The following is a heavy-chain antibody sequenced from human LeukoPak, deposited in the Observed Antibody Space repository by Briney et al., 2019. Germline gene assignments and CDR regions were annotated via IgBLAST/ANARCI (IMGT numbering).Heavy chain of an antibody. CDR3: AKWKLVPTTLYHFDY. J-gene: IGHJ4*02. CDR2: ISASGSST. V-gene: IGHV3-23*01. D-gene: IGHD2-2*01. CDR1: GFTFNTYA. Sequence: PGGSLRLSCAASGFTFNTYAMSWVRQAPGKGLEWVSGISASGSSTYYADSVKARFTVSRDNSKNTLYLQMNSLRAEDTAVYFCAKWKLVPTTLYHFDYWGQGTLATVS.